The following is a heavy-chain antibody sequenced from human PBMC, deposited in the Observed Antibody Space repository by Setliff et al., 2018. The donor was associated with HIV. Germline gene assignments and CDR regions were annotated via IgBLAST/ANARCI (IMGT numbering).Heavy chain of an antibody. CDR3: ARGGRLQYFDWPSYAMDV. D-gene: IGHD3-9*01. CDR1: EFTFSSYS. J-gene: IGHJ6*02. Sequence: RGSLRLSCAASEFTFSSYSMNWVRQAPGKGLEWVASISSSGAHIFYADSLKGRFTISRDNGKNLRYLQMNSLRAEDTAVYYCARGGRLQYFDWPSYAMDVWCQGTTVTVSS. CDR2: ISSSGAHI. V-gene: IGHV3-21*06.